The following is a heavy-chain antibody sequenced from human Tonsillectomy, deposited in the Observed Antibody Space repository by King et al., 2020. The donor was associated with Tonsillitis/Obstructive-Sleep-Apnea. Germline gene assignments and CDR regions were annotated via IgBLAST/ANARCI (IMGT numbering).Heavy chain of an antibody. CDR3: ASQWELLYY. D-gene: IGHD1-26*01. Sequence: VQLQQWGAGLLKPSETLSLTCAVYGGSFSGYYWSWIRQPPGKGLEWIGEINHSGSTNYNPSLKSRVTISVDTSKHQFSLKLSSVTAADTAVYYCASQWELLYYWGQGTLVTVSS. CDR1: GGSFSGYY. J-gene: IGHJ4*02. CDR2: INHSGST. V-gene: IGHV4-34*01.